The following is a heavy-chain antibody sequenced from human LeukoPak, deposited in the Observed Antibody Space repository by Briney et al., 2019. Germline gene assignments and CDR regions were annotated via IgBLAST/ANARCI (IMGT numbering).Heavy chain of an antibody. V-gene: IGHV3-21*01. D-gene: IGHD3-22*01. CDR1: GFTFSSYS. CDR2: ISSSSSYI. CDR3: AKPMDSSGYGHFDY. Sequence: GGSLRLSCAASGFTFSSYSMNWVRQAPGKGLEWVSSISSSSSYIYYADSVKGRFTISRDNAENSLYLQMNSLRAEDTAVDYFAKPMDSSGYGHFDYWGQGTLVTVSS. J-gene: IGHJ4*02.